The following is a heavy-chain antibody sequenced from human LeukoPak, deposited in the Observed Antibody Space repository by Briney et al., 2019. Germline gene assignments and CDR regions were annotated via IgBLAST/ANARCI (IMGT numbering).Heavy chain of an antibody. Sequence: GASVKVSCKASGYTFTGYYMHWVRQAPGQGLEWMGWINPNSGGTNYAQKFQGRVTMTRDTSISTAYMELSRLRSDDTAVYYCARVAVTVTTPGRRYYFDYWGQGTLVTVSS. CDR2: INPNSGGT. J-gene: IGHJ4*02. CDR3: ARVAVTVTTPGRRYYFDY. CDR1: GYTFTGYY. D-gene: IGHD4-17*01. V-gene: IGHV1-2*02.